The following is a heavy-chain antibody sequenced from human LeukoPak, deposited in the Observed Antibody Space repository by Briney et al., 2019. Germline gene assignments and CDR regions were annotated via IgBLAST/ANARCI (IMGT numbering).Heavy chain of an antibody. CDR1: GASIRSFY. J-gene: IGHJ3*02. Sequence: SETLSLTCTISGASIRSFYWSWIRQTPGKGLDWIAYSYEGGSTNNLSSFKGRVSLFTDTSKSQFSLKLTSVTAADTGVYYCARRINAGAFDIWGQGTMVTVSS. D-gene: IGHD1-14*01. CDR3: ARRINAGAFDI. CDR2: SYEGGST. V-gene: IGHV4-59*12.